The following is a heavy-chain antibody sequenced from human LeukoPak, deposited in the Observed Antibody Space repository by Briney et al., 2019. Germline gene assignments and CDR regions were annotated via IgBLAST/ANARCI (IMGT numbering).Heavy chain of an antibody. CDR3: AKVQQHLIALYHAMDV. CDR1: GLTFKSYG. V-gene: IGHV3-30*18. CDR2: ISYDGNNK. J-gene: IGHJ6*02. D-gene: IGHD6-13*01. Sequence: PGGSLRLSCAASGLTFKSYGLHWARQAPGKGLEWVALISYDGNNKYYADSVKGRFTISRDNSRNTLYMQMNSLRAEDTAVYYCAKVQQHLIALYHAMDVWGPGTTVTVSS.